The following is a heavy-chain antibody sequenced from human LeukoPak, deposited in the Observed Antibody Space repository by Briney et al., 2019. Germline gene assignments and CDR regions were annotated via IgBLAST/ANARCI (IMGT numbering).Heavy chain of an antibody. D-gene: IGHD3-16*02. V-gene: IGHV4-34*01. CDR3: ARGLLYYDYVWGSYRKYYFDY. Sequence: SETLSLTCAVYGGSSSGYYWSWIRQPPGKGLEWIGEINHSGSTNYNPSLKSRVTISVDTSKNQFSLKLSSVTAADTAVYYCARGLLYYDYVWGSYRKYYFDYWGQGTLVTVSS. CDR1: GGSSSGYY. J-gene: IGHJ4*02. CDR2: INHSGST.